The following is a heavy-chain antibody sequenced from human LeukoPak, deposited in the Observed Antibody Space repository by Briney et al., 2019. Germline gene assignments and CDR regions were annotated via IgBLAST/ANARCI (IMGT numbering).Heavy chain of an antibody. CDR1: GFTFSSYW. D-gene: IGHD6-19*01. Sequence: GGSLRLSCAASGFTFSSYWMTWVRQAPGKGLEWVANIKQDGSERNYVDSVKGRFTISRDNAKNSLYLQTNTLRDEDTAVYYCATGAGCGYWGQGTLVTVSS. CDR3: ATGAGCGY. J-gene: IGHJ4*02. V-gene: IGHV3-7*03. CDR2: IKQDGSER.